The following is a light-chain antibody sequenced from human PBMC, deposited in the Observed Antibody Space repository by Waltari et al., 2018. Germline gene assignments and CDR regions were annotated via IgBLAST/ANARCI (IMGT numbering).Light chain of an antibody. CDR1: QSVGRA. V-gene: IGKV3-20*01. CDR3: QHYLRLPVT. Sequence: EIVLTQSPGTLSLSLGERATLSCRASQSVGRALTWYQQKPGQAPRLLIYGASSRAPGIPDRFSGSGSGTDFSVTISRLEPDDFTVYFCQHYLRLPVTFGQGTTVEI. J-gene: IGKJ1*01. CDR2: GAS.